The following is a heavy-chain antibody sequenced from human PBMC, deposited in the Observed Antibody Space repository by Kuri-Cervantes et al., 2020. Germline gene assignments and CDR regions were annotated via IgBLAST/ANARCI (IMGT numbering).Heavy chain of an antibody. CDR3: AKDLKGAGGSGSYYASAIDY. V-gene: IGHV3-30*02. CDR1: GFTFSSYG. D-gene: IGHD3-10*01. J-gene: IGHJ4*02. CDR2: IRYDESNK. Sequence: GGSLRLSCAASGFTFSSYGMHWVRQAPGKGLEWVAFIRYDESNKYYADSVKGRFTISRDNSKNTLYLQMNSLRDEDTAVYYCAKDLKGAGGSGSYYASAIDYWGQGSLVTVSS.